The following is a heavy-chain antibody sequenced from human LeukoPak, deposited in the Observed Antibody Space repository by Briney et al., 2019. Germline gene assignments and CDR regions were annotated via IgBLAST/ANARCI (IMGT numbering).Heavy chain of an antibody. CDR2: ISYDGSKK. Sequence: GGSLRLSCAASGFTFSSYSMLWVRQAPGKGLEWVAVISYDGSKKYYADSVKGRFTISRDNSKNTLYLQMNSLRAEDTAVYYCARFTVTLIFDYWGQGTLVTVSS. D-gene: IGHD4-17*01. V-gene: IGHV3-30*03. CDR3: ARFTVTLIFDY. J-gene: IGHJ4*02. CDR1: GFTFSSYS.